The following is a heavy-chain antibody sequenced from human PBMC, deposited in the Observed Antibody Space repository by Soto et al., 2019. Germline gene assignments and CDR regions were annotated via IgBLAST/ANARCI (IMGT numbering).Heavy chain of an antibody. CDR1: SGSFSVYY. D-gene: IGHD2-2*01. J-gene: IGHJ3*02. V-gene: IGHV4-34*01. Sequence: SETLSLTCALYSGSFSVYYWNWFRQSPGKGLEWIGEINHAGSTNYNPSLKSRVTISVDASKNQFSLKLSSVTAADTAVYFCARDSTRRGACDIWGQGTMVTVS. CDR2: INHAGST. CDR3: ARDSTRRGACDI.